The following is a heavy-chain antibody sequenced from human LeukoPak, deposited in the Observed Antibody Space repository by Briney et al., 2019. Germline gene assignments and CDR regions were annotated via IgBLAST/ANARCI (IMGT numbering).Heavy chain of an antibody. CDR1: XYSXXXYW. Sequence: GXXYSXXXYWIGWVRQLPGKGXXWMGIIYPGDSDTRYSPSFQGQVTISADXSISTAYLKWSSLKASATAMYSXXXXXXXXXXXGWDLPFDYWGQGTLVTVSS. V-gene: IGHV5-51*01. J-gene: IGHJ4*02. CDR2: IYPGDSDT. D-gene: IGHD1-26*01. CDR3: XXXXXXXXXXGWDLPFDY.